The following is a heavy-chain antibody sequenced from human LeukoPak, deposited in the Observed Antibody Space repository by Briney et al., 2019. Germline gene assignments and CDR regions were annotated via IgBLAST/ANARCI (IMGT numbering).Heavy chain of an antibody. J-gene: IGHJ3*01. CDR2: SRNKANGYST. D-gene: IGHD5-24*01. Sequence: GGSLRLSCAASGFTFSDHYMDWVSQAPGKGLEWVGRSRNKANGYSTAYAASAKGRFTVSRDESRNSLYLQINSLTTEDTAVYYCVRGFNSFDVWGQGTMVTVSS. CDR3: VRGFNSFDV. CDR1: GFTFSDHY. V-gene: IGHV3-72*01.